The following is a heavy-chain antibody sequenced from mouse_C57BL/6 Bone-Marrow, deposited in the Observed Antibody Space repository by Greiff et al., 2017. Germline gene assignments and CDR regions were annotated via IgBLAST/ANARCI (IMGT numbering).Heavy chain of an antibody. J-gene: IGHJ1*03. D-gene: IGHD1-1*01. CDR3: ATTTVVATRYWYFDV. Sequence: DVMLVESGGGLVQPGGSLSLSCAASGFTFTDYYMSWVRQPPGKALEWLGFIRNKANGYTTEYSASVKGRFTISRDNSQSILYLQMNALRAEDSATYYCATTTVVATRYWYFDVWGTGTTVTVSS. CDR1: GFTFTDYY. CDR2: IRNKANGYTT. V-gene: IGHV7-3*01.